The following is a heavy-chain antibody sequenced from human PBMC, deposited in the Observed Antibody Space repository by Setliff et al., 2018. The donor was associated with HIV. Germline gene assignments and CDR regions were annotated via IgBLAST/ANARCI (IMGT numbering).Heavy chain of an antibody. CDR2: ISYNGGNT. CDR1: GFTFNSYS. J-gene: IGHJ6*03. V-gene: IGHV3-30*07. Sequence: PGESLKISCADSGFTFNSYSMHWVRQAPGKGLEWLAVISYNGGNTYYADSVKGRFTISRDNSKNILSLQMNSLRAEDTAVYYCARDKDYYDSSGYYYIYYNMDVWGKGTTVTVSS. CDR3: ARDKDYYDSSGYYYIYYNMDV. D-gene: IGHD3-22*01.